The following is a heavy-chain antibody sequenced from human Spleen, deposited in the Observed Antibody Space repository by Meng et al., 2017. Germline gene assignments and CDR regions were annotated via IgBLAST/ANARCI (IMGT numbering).Heavy chain of an antibody. J-gene: IGHJ5*02. D-gene: IGHD3-10*01. CDR2: INPNSGGT. CDR3: ARDGWFGVNWFDP. Sequence: ASVKVSCKASGYTFTGYYMHWVRQAPGQGLEWMGWINPNSGGTNYAQKFQGRVTMTRDTSISTAYMELSGLRSDDTAVYYCARDGWFGVNWFDPWGQGTLVTVSS. V-gene: IGHV1-2*02. CDR1: GYTFTGYY.